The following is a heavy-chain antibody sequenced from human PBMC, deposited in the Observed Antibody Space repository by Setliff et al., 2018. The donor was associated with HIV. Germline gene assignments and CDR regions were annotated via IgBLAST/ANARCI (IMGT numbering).Heavy chain of an antibody. CDR3: TRRAHGRQEPL. CDR2: VYYSGST. V-gene: IGHV4-39*01. J-gene: IGHJ4*02. Sequence: SETLSLTCTVSGASISSSSYFWGWIRQPPGKGPEWIGSVYYSGSTHYNPSLKSRVTISVDTSKNQFSLKLSSVTAADTAVYYCTRRAHGRQEPLWDQGTLVTAPQ. CDR1: GASISSSSYF.